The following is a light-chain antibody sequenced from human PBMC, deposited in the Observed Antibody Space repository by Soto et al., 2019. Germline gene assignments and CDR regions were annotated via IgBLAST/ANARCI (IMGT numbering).Light chain of an antibody. J-gene: IGLJ3*02. CDR2: EVS. CDR1: SSDVGGYKY. V-gene: IGLV2-8*01. Sequence: QSALTQPASVSGSPGQSITISCTGTSSDVGGYKYVSWYQQHPDKAPKLIIFEVSKRPSGVPDRFSGSKSGNTASLTVSGLQAEDEADYYCSSYAGSNNLGVFGGGTKVTVL. CDR3: SSYAGSNNLGV.